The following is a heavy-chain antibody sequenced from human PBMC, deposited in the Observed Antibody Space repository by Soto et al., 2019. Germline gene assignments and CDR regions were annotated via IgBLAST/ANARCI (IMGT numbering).Heavy chain of an antibody. J-gene: IGHJ4*02. D-gene: IGHD3-10*01. Sequence: GGSLRLSCAASGFTFSSYAMSWVRQAPGKGLEWVSAISGSGGSTYYADSVKGRFTISRDNSKNTLYLQMNSLRAEDTAVYYCAKDREFNSRTLLWFGEFGYWGQGTLVTVSS. CDR2: ISGSGGST. CDR1: GFTFSSYA. CDR3: AKDREFNSRTLLWFGEFGY. V-gene: IGHV3-23*01.